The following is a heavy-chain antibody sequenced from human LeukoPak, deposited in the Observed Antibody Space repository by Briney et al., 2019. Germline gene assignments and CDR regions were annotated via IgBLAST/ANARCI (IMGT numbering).Heavy chain of an antibody. CDR1: GGTFSSYA. J-gene: IGHJ5*02. CDR2: IIPILGIA. V-gene: IGHV1-69*04. CDR3: ARRSMVRGVWWFDP. D-gene: IGHD3-10*01. Sequence: SVKVSCKASGGTFSSYAISWVRQAPGQGLEWMGRIIPILGIANYAQKFQGRVTITADKSTSTAYMELSSLRSEDTAVYYCARRSMVRGVWWFDPWGQGTLVTVSS.